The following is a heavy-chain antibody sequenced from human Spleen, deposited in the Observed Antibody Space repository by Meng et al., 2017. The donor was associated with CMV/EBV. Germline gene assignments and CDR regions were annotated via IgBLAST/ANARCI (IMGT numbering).Heavy chain of an antibody. CDR1: GGSIRSSTYY. D-gene: IGHD3-3*01. V-gene: IGHV4-39*01. CDR2: IYFLGSS. Sequence: SETLSLTCTVSGGSIRSSTYYWGWIRQPPGKGLEWIGSIYFLGSSYYNPSLKSRVTISVDTSKKQFSLKLSSVTAADTAVYYCATSSGVITIFGVVTNWGQGILVTVSS. J-gene: IGHJ4*02. CDR3: ATSSGVITIFGVVTN.